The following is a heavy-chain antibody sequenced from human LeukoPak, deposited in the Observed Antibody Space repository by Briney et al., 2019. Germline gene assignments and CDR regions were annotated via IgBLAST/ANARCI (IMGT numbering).Heavy chain of an antibody. Sequence: PSETLSLTCTVSGGSISSYYWSWIRQPPGKGLEWIGYIYYSGSTNYNPSLKSRFTISVDTSKNQFSLKLSSVTAADTAVYYCARDPYYDSSTYWYFDLWGRGTLVTVSS. CDR2: IYYSGST. CDR1: GGSISSYY. D-gene: IGHD3-22*01. J-gene: IGHJ2*01. V-gene: IGHV4-59*01. CDR3: ARDPYYDSSTYWYFDL.